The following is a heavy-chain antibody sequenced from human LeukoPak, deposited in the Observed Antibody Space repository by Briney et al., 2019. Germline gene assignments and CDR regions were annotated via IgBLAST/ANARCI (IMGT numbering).Heavy chain of an antibody. Sequence: ASVKVSCKASGYTFTGYYMHWVRQAPGQGLEWMGWINTNTGNPTYAQGFTGRFVFSLDTSVSTAYLQISSLKAEDTAVYYCARGHIAADNWGQGTLVTVSS. CDR1: GYTFTGYY. V-gene: IGHV7-4-1*02. CDR3: ARGHIAADN. CDR2: INTNTGNP. J-gene: IGHJ4*02. D-gene: IGHD6-13*01.